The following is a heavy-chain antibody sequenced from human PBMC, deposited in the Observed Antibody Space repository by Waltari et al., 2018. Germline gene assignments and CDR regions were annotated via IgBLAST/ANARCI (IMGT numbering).Heavy chain of an antibody. CDR3: ARGYDSSGYYYGRYYYYYMDV. V-gene: IGHV1-69*14. D-gene: IGHD3-22*01. CDR2: IIPILGTA. CDR1: GGTFSSYA. J-gene: IGHJ6*03. Sequence: QVQLVQSGAEVKKPGSSVKVSCKASGGTFSSYAISWVRQAPGQGLEWMGGIIPILGTANYAQKFQGRVTITADKSTSTAYMELSSLRSEDTAVYYCARGYDSSGYYYGRYYYYYMDVWGKGTTVTVSS.